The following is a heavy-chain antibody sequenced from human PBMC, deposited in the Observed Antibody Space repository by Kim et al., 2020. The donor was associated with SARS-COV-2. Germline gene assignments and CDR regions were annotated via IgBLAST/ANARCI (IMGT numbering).Heavy chain of an antibody. J-gene: IGHJ4*02. D-gene: IGHD3-16*01. CDR3: AKDFLFGDYTTYFDY. CDR1: GFSFSVYG. V-gene: IGHV3-30*18. Sequence: GGSLRLSCTVSGFSFSVYGIHWVRQAPGKGLEWMAVISYDGREKYYAESVQGRFTISRDNSRNTLYLQMDSLRPEDTAVYYCAKDFLFGDYTTYFDYWGQGTLVSVSS. CDR2: ISYDGREK.